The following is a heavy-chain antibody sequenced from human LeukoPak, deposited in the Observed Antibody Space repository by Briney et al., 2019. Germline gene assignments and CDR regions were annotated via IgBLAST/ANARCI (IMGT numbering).Heavy chain of an antibody. V-gene: IGHV3-53*01. CDR3: AREFPKYYDSSGYPNDAFDI. CDR1: GFTFSSYA. CDR2: IYSGGST. J-gene: IGHJ3*02. D-gene: IGHD3-22*01. Sequence: PGGSLRLSCAASGFTFSSYAMHWVRQAPGKGLEWVSVIYSGGSTYYADSVKGRFTISRDNSKNTLYLQMNSLRAEDTAVYYCAREFPKYYDSSGYPNDAFDIWGQGTMVTVSS.